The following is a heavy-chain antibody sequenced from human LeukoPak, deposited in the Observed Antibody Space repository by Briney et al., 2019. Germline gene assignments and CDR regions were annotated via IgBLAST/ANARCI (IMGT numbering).Heavy chain of an antibody. D-gene: IGHD3-10*01. CDR1: GFTFSSYA. CDR2: ISGSGGST. V-gene: IGHV3-23*01. Sequence: GSLRLSCAASGFTFSSYAMSWVRQAPGKGLEWVSAISGSGGSTHYADSVKGRFTISRDNSKNTLYLQVNSLRAEDTAVYYCAKDIVIYGSGSYYNVDYWGQGTLVTVSS. CDR3: AKDIVIYGSGSYYNVDY. J-gene: IGHJ4*02.